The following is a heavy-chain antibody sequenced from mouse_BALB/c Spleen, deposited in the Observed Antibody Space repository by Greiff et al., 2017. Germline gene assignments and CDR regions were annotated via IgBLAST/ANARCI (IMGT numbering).Heavy chain of an antibody. V-gene: IGHV5-17*02. CDR1: GFTFSSFG. D-gene: IGHD2-3*01. CDR2: ISSGSSTI. Sequence: EVMLVESGGGLVQPGGSRKLSCAASGFTFSSFGMHWVRQAPEKGLEWVAYISSGSSTIYYADTVKGRFTISRDNPKNTLFLQMTSLRSEDTAMYYCASGYYGFGYYAMDYWGQGTSVTVSS. J-gene: IGHJ4*01. CDR3: ASGYYGFGYYAMDY.